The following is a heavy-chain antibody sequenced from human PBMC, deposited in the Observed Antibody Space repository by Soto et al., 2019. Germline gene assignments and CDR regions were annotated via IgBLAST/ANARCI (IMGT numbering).Heavy chain of an antibody. CDR1: GYTFTNYA. V-gene: IGHV1-3*01. D-gene: IGHD6-13*01. CDR3: ARGASSSWTSLAY. Sequence: QVQLVQSGAEGKKPGASLKVSCKASGYTFTNYAMYWVCQAPGQRLEWMGWINAGNGYTKYSQRFQGRVTITRDTSASTAYMELSSLRSEDTAVYYCARGASSSWTSLAYCGQGTLVTVSS. CDR2: INAGNGYT. J-gene: IGHJ4*02.